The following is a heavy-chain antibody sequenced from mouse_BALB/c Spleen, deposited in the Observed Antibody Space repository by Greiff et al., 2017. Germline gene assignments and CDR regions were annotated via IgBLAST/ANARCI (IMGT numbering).Heavy chain of an antibody. CDR3: ASRRYDAMDY. CDR2: ILPGSGST. J-gene: IGHJ4*01. V-gene: IGHV1-9*01. Sequence: QVQLKQSGAELMKPGASVKISCKATGYTFSSYWIEWVKQRPGHGLEWIGEILPGSGSTNYNEKFKGKATFTADTSSNTAYMQLSSLTSEDSAVYYCASRRYDAMDYWGQGTSVTVSS. CDR1: GYTFSSYW.